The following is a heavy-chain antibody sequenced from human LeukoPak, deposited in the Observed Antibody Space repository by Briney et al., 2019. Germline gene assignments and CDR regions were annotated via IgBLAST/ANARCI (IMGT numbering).Heavy chain of an antibody. CDR1: GFTFSSYE. Sequence: GGSLRLSCAASGFTFSSYEMIWVRQAPGKGLEWVSYISGSGGTMYYTDSVKGRFTISRDNAKNSLYLQMNSLRAEDTAVYYCARTQFLDYWGQGTLVTVSS. J-gene: IGHJ4*02. CDR2: ISGSGGTM. CDR3: ARTQFLDY. V-gene: IGHV3-48*03.